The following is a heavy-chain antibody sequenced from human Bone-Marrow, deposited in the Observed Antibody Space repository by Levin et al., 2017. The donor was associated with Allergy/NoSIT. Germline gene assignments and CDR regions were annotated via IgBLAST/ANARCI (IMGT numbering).Heavy chain of an antibody. CDR1: GFTFSNAW. V-gene: IGHV3-15*01. CDR3: TTGGVLGWVDCSGGSCQTHYYYGMDV. D-gene: IGHD2-15*01. J-gene: IGHJ6*02. CDR2: IKSKTDGGTT. Sequence: GGSLRLSCAASGFTFSNAWMSWVRQAPGKGLEWVGRIKSKTDGGTTDYAAPVKGRFTISRDDSKNTLYLQMNSLKTEDTAVYYCTTGGVLGWVDCSGGSCQTHYYYGMDVWGQGTTVTVSS.